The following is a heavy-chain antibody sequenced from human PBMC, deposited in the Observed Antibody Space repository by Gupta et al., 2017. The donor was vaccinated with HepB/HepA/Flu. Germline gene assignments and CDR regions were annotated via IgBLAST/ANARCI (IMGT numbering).Heavy chain of an antibody. CDR3: ARGSCSTTSCSTYDYFYMDV. CDR2: LNPNSGGT. V-gene: IGHV1-2*02. D-gene: IGHD2-2*01. J-gene: IGHJ6*03. CDR1: GYTFPGYY. Sequence: QVQLVQSGAEVKKPGASVNVSCKASGYTFPGYYMSWVRQAPGQGLEWMGCLNPNSGGTNFAQKFQGRVTMTRDTSISTAYMELSSLRYDDTAVYYCARGSCSTTSCSTYDYFYMDVWGKGTAVTVSS.